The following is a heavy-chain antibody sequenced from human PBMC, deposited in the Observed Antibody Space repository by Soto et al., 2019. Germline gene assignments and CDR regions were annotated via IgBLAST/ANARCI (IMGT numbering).Heavy chain of an antibody. CDR3: ARSRVRDYYGMDV. J-gene: IGHJ6*02. CDR1: GGSFSPNY. Sequence: SETLSLTCTVSGGSFSPNYWSWIRQPPGKGLEWVGYIYYGGTTSYNPSLQSRVTISLETSKSQFSLRLTSVTAADTAVYYCARSRVRDYYGMDVWGQGTTVTVSS. V-gene: IGHV4-59*08. D-gene: IGHD3-22*01. CDR2: IYYGGTT.